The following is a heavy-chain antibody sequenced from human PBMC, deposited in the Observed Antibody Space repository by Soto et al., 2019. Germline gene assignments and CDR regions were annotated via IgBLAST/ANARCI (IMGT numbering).Heavy chain of an antibody. CDR1: GYSFTTYW. CDR3: ARREYQLLSPTSNWFDP. D-gene: IGHD2-2*01. J-gene: IGHJ5*02. Sequence: GESLKISCKGSGYSFTTYWIGWVRQMPGKGLEWMGIIHPSGSDTRYSPSFQGQVTISADKSINTAYLQWSSLKASDTAMYYCARREYQLLSPTSNWFDPWGQGTLVTVSS. CDR2: IHPSGSDT. V-gene: IGHV5-51*01.